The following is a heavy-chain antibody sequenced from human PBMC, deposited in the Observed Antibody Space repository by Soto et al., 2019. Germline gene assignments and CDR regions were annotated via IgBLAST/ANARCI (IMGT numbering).Heavy chain of an antibody. CDR3: AKDAIPWAWELLGTTFDY. CDR2: ISGSGGST. Sequence: GGSLRLSCAASGFTFSSYAMSWVRQAPGKGLEWVSAISGSGGSTYYADSVKGRSTISRDNSKNTLYLQMNSLRAEDTAVYYCAKDAIPWAWELLGTTFDYWGQGTLVTVSS. J-gene: IGHJ4*02. V-gene: IGHV3-23*01. CDR1: GFTFSSYA. D-gene: IGHD1-26*01.